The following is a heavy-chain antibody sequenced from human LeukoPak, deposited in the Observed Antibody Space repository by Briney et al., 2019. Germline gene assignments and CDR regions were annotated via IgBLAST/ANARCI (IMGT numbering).Heavy chain of an antibody. D-gene: IGHD1-20*01. J-gene: IGHJ5*02. CDR2: IYYSGST. Sequence: SETLSLTCTVSGDSISSSSSYWGWIRQPPGEGLEWIGSIYYSGSTYYNPSLKSRITISLDTSKNQFSLKLSSVTAEDKAVYYCTRYNSDGGCFDPWGQGTLVTVSS. CDR3: TRYNSDGGCFDP. CDR1: GDSISSSSSY. V-gene: IGHV4-39*07.